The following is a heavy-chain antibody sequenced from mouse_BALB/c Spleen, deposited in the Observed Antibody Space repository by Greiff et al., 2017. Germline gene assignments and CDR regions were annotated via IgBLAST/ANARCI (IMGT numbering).Heavy chain of an antibody. D-gene: IGHD1-2*01. CDR2: ISDGGSYT. Sequence: EVKVEESGGGLVKPGGSLKLSCAASGFTFSDYYMYWVRQTPEKRLEWVATISDGGSYTYYPDSVKGRFTISRDNAKNNLYLQMSSLKSEDTAMYYCARGDYYGSFAYWGQGTLVTVSA. J-gene: IGHJ3*01. V-gene: IGHV5-4*02. CDR3: ARGDYYGSFAY. CDR1: GFTFSDYY.